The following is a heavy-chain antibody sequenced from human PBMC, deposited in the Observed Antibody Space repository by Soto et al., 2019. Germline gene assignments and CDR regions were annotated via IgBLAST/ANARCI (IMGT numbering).Heavy chain of an antibody. V-gene: IGHV4-59*01. CDR2: IYYSGST. CDR3: ARRVAAAGPDYYYYYGMDV. CDR1: GGSISSYY. J-gene: IGHJ6*02. Sequence: PSETLSLTCTVSGGSISSYYWSWIRQPPGKGLEWIGYIYYSGSTNYNPSLKSRVTISVDTSKNQFSLKLSSVTAADTAVYYCARRVAAAGPDYYYYYGMDVWGQGTTVT. D-gene: IGHD6-13*01.